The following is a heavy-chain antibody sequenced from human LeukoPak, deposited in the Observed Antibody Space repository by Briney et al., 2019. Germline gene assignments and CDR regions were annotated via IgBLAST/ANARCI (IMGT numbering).Heavy chain of an antibody. CDR1: GGTFSSYA. Sequence: SVKVSCKASGGTFSSYAISWVRQAPGQGREWMGRIIPIFGTANYAQKFQGRVTITTDESTSTAYMELSSLRYEDTAVYYCAGSIAAAYYYYYYMDVWGKGTTVTVSS. J-gene: IGHJ6*03. CDR3: AGSIAAAYYYYYYMDV. V-gene: IGHV1-69*05. D-gene: IGHD6-13*01. CDR2: IIPIFGTA.